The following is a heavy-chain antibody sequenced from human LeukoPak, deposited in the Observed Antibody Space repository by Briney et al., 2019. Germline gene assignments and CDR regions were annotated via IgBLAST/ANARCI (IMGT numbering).Heavy chain of an antibody. J-gene: IGHJ4*02. CDR2: INAGNGNT. CDR1: GYTFTSYA. CDR3: ARDREYSYDYIDY. Sequence: GASVKVSCKASGYTFTSYAMHWVRQAPGQRLEWMGWINAGNGNTKYSQKFQGRVTITRDTSASTAYMELSSLRSEDTAVYYCARDREYSYDYIDYWGQGTLVTVSS. D-gene: IGHD5-18*01. V-gene: IGHV1-3*01.